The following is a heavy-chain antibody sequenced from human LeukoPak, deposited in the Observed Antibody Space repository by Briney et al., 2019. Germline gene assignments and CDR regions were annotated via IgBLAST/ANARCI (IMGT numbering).Heavy chain of an antibody. J-gene: IGHJ4*02. CDR3: AKVPITVTRNFDY. V-gene: IGHV3-23*01. D-gene: IGHD4-17*01. CDR1: GFTFSNYV. CDR2: ISGSGGNT. Sequence: GGSLRLSCAASGFTFSNYVMSWVRQAPGKGLEWVSSISGSGGNTYYADSVKGRFTISRDNSKNTPYLQMNSLRAEDAAVYYCAKVPITVTRNFDYWGQGTLVTVSS.